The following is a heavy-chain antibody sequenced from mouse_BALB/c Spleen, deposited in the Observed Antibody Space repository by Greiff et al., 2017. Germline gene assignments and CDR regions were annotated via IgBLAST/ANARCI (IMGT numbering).Heavy chain of an antibody. CDR1: GYSFTGYY. CDR3: ARDYYGSRYYAMDY. D-gene: IGHD1-1*01. V-gene: IGHV1-31*01. Sequence: EVQLQQSGPELVKPGASVKISCKASGYSFTGYYMHWVKQSHVKSLEWIGRINPYNGATSYNQNFKDKASLTVDKSSSTAYMELHSLTSEDSAVYYCARDYYGSRYYAMDYWGQGTSVTVSS. J-gene: IGHJ4*01. CDR2: INPYNGAT.